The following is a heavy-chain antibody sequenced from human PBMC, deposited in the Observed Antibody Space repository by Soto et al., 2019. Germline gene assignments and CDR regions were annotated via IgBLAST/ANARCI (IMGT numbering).Heavy chain of an antibody. Sequence: QVQLVESGGGVVQPGRSLRLSCAASGFTFSSYGMHWVRQAPGKGLEWVAVISYDGSNKYYADSVKGRFTISRDNSKNTLYLQMNSLRAEDTAVYYCAKESETAAEVAHPQVGSWGQGTMVTVSS. J-gene: IGHJ3*01. CDR2: ISYDGSNK. V-gene: IGHV3-30*18. CDR1: GFTFSSYG. CDR3: AKESETAAEVAHPQVGS. D-gene: IGHD2-21*02.